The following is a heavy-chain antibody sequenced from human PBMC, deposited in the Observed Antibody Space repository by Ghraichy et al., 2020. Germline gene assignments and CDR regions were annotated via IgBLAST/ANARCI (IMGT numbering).Heavy chain of an antibody. D-gene: IGHD6-19*01. CDR2: IRYDGSNK. Sequence: GGSLRLSCAASGFTFSSYGMHWVRQAPGKGLEWVAFIRYDGSNKYYADSVKGRFTISRDNSKNTLYLQMNSLRAEDTAVYYCAKGNWYSSGWRGSKSEPTEFDYWGQGTLVTVSS. J-gene: IGHJ4*02. CDR3: AKGNWYSSGWRGSKSEPTEFDY. V-gene: IGHV3-30*02. CDR1: GFTFSSYG.